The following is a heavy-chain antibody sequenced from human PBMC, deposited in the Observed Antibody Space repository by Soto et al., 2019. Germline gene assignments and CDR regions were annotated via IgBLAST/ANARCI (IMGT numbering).Heavy chain of an antibody. Sequence: GGSLRLSCAASGFTVSSKYMSWVRQAPGKGLEWVANIKQDGSERYYVDSVRGRFTISRDNAKNSLFLQMNSLTVEDTAVYYCATLRYFDSLLPGFDYWGHGTLVTVSS. D-gene: IGHD3-9*01. J-gene: IGHJ4*01. CDR1: GFTVSSKY. V-gene: IGHV3-7*01. CDR2: IKQDGSER. CDR3: ATLRYFDSLLPGFDY.